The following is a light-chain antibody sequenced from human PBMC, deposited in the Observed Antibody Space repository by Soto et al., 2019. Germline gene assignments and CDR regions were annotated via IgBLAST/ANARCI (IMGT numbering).Light chain of an antibody. J-gene: IGKJ4*01. CDR2: FAS. Sequence: EVVMTQSPATLSVSPGEKATLSCRASHIVSNNLAWYQQKPGQAPRLLIYFASTRATGIPAKFSVSGSGTEFTLTISSLQTEDFAVYYCQHYNKWPLTFGGGTKVETK. CDR1: HIVSNN. V-gene: IGKV3-15*01. CDR3: QHYNKWPLT.